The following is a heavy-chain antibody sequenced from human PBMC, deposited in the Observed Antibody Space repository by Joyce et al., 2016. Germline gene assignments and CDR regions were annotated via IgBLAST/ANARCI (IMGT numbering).Heavy chain of an antibody. CDR2: ISGSGGTT. Sequence: DVQLLESGGGLVQDGGSLRLSCVVSGFDFSSYAMSWVRQAPGKGLEWLSTISGSGGTTYYADSAKGRFTISRDNSKNIVFLQLNSLRADDTALYYCAKDVRNMIPLAFEVWGQGTMVTISS. J-gene: IGHJ3*01. D-gene: IGHD1-14*01. V-gene: IGHV3-23*01. CDR3: AKDVRNMIPLAFEV. CDR1: GFDFSSYA.